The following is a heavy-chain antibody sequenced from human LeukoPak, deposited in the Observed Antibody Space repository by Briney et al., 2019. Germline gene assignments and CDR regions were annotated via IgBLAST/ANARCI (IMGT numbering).Heavy chain of an antibody. J-gene: IGHJ3*02. Sequence: SGGSLRLSCAASGFTFSSYSMNWVRQAPGKGLEWVSSISSSSSYTYYADSVKGRFTISRDNAKNSLYLQMNSLRAEDTAVYYCVGSAARQKAFDIWGQGTMVTVSS. D-gene: IGHD6-6*01. CDR1: GFTFSSYS. CDR2: ISSSSSYT. V-gene: IGHV3-21*01. CDR3: VGSAARQKAFDI.